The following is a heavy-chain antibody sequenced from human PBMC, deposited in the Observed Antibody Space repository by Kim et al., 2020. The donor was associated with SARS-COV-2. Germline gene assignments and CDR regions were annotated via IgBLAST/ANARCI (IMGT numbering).Heavy chain of an antibody. CDR2: ISYDGSNK. CDR1: GFTFSSYG. V-gene: IGHV3-30*18. Sequence: GGSLRLSCAASGFTFSSYGMHWVRQAPGKGLEWVAVISYDGSNKYYADSVKGRFTISRDNSKNTLYLQMNSLRAEDTAVYYCAKGASGYSGYALGYYFDYWGQGTLVTVSS. D-gene: IGHD5-12*01. CDR3: AKGASGYSGYALGYYFDY. J-gene: IGHJ4*02.